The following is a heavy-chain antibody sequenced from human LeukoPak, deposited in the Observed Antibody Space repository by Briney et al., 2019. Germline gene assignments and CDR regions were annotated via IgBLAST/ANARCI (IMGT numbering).Heavy chain of an antibody. CDR3: AKPGDYDYVWGSYRYNPAFGY. D-gene: IGHD3-16*02. CDR2: FSGSGGST. V-gene: IGHV3-23*01. Sequence: PGGSLRLSCAASGFTFSSYAMSWVRQAPGKGLEWVSAFSGSGGSTYYADSVKGRFTISRDNSKNTLYLQMNSLRAEDTAVYYCAKPGDYDYVWGSYRYNPAFGYWGQGTLVTVSS. J-gene: IGHJ4*02. CDR1: GFTFSSYA.